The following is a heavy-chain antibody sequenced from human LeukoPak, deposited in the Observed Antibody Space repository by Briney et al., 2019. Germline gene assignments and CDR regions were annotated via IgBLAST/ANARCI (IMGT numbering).Heavy chain of an antibody. CDR2: IPYDGSNK. CDR1: GFTFSSYA. J-gene: IGHJ4*02. CDR3: ARDGDGYNWGYFDY. D-gene: IGHD5-24*01. Sequence: PGGSLRLSCAASGFTFSSYAMHWVRQAPGKGLEWVAVIPYDGSNKYYADSVKGRFTISRDNSKNTLYLQMNSLRAEDTAVYYCARDGDGYNWGYFDYWGQGTLVTVSS. V-gene: IGHV3-30-3*01.